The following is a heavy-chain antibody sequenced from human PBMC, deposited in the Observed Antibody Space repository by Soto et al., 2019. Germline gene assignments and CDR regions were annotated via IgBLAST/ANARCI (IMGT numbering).Heavy chain of an antibody. CDR3: ALRGHRSRWYCFHH. V-gene: IGHV2-5*02. CDR2: IYWDDDK. CDR1: GFSLSTNGVG. D-gene: IGHD6-13*01. Sequence: QITLKESGPTLVKPTQTLTLTCTFSGFSLSTNGVGVGWIRQPPGKALEWLALIYWDDDKRYSPSLKSRLTITKDTSNNQVILTMTNMDPVDTATYYCALRGHRSRWYCFHHWGQGTLVTVSS. J-gene: IGHJ1*01.